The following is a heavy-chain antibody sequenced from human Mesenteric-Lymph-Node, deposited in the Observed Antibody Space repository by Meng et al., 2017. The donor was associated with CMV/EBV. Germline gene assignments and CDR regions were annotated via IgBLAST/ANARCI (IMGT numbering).Heavy chain of an antibody. Sequence: GGSLRLSCAASGFTFDDYVMHWVRHTPGKGLEWVSGISSNSGSRGYADSVKGRFTISRDNAKNSLYLQMDSLRAEDTALYYCAKARGVAASGGLHEWGQGTLVTVSS. V-gene: IGHV3-9*01. CDR3: AKARGVAASGGLHE. D-gene: IGHD6-13*01. J-gene: IGHJ4*02. CDR2: ISSNSGSR. CDR1: GFTFDDYV.